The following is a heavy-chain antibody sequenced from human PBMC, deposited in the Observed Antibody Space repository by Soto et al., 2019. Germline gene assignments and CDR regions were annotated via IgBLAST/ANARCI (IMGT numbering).Heavy chain of an antibody. CDR3: VSDWGSTVSYS. D-gene: IGHD3-16*01. CDR2: ITSTREIM. V-gene: IGHV3-48*01. CDR1: GFTFSASN. J-gene: IGHJ4*02. Sequence: EVRLVESGGDLVQPGGSLRLSCTASGFTFSASNMNWVRQAPGKGPEWVAYITSTREIMSYADSVEGRFTVSRDNAKNSMYLQLSSMRAEDTAVYYCVSDWGSTVSYSWGQGTLVTVSS.